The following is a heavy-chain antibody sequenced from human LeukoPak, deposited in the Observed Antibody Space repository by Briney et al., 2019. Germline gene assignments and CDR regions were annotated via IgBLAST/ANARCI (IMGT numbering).Heavy chain of an antibody. Sequence: TGGSLRLSCAASGFTFSSSSMNWVRQAPEKGLEWASYISTSGGTIYYADSVKGRFTISRDNAKNSLYLQMDSLRAEDTAVYYCARHIPFDCWGQGTLVTVSS. J-gene: IGHJ4*02. V-gene: IGHV3-48*01. CDR3: ARHIPFDC. CDR1: GFTFSSSS. CDR2: ISTSGGTI. D-gene: IGHD2-21*01.